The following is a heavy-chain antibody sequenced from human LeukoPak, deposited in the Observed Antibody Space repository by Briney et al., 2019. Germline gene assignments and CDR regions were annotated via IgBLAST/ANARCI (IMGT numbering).Heavy chain of an antibody. V-gene: IGHV3-11*01. CDR1: GFTFSDYN. Sequence: MSGGSLRLSCAASGFTFSDYNMNWVRQAPGKGLEWVSYITNGGSTIHHADSVKGRFTISRDNAKKTLYLQMNSPRAEDTAVYYCARSIGLTGGGVDVWGQGITVTVSS. D-gene: IGHD3-9*01. CDR2: ITNGGSTI. CDR3: ARSIGLTGGGVDV. J-gene: IGHJ6*02.